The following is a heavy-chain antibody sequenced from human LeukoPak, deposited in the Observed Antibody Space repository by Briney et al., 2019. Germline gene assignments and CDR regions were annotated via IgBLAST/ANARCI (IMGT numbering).Heavy chain of an antibody. Sequence: SETLSLTCAVYGGSFSGYYWSWIRQPPGKGLEWIGEINHSGSTNYNPSLKSRVTISVDTSKNQFSLKLSSVTAADTAVYYCARAIIAARLGSWFDPWGQGTLVTVSS. CDR3: ARAIIAARLGSWFDP. D-gene: IGHD6-6*01. CDR2: INHSGST. CDR1: GGSFSGYY. J-gene: IGHJ5*02. V-gene: IGHV4-34*01.